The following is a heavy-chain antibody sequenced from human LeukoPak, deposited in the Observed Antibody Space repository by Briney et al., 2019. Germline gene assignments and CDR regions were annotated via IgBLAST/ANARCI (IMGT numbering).Heavy chain of an antibody. CDR1: GGSFSGYY. Sequence: NPSETLSLTCAVYGGSFSGYYWSWIRQPPGKGLEWIGEINHSGSTNYNPSLKSRVTISVDTSKNQFSLKLNSVTAADTAVYYCASSIVGASPGQHWGQGTLVTVSS. V-gene: IGHV4-34*01. J-gene: IGHJ1*01. D-gene: IGHD1-26*01. CDR2: INHSGST. CDR3: ASSIVGASPGQH.